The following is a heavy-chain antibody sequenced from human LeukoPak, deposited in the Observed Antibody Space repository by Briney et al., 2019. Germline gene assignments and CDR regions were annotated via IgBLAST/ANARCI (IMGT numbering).Heavy chain of an antibody. Sequence: GGSLRLSCAASGFTFDDYAMHWVRQAPGKGLKWVSGISWNSGSIGYADSVKGRSTISRDNAKNSLYLQMNSLRAEDTALYYCAKAPSYYYDSSGFIDAFDIWGQGTMVTVSS. CDR2: ISWNSGSI. D-gene: IGHD3-22*01. CDR1: GFTFDDYA. J-gene: IGHJ3*02. CDR3: AKAPSYYYDSSGFIDAFDI. V-gene: IGHV3-9*01.